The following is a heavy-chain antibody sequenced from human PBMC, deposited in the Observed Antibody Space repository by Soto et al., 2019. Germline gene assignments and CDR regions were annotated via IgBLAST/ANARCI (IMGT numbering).Heavy chain of an antibody. CDR3: ARCRHNGGKLCYFDY. D-gene: IGHD4-17*01. Sequence: QVQLQQWGAGLLKPSETLSLTCAVYGGSFSGYYWSWIRQPPGKGLEWVGEINISGSTNYNPSLKRRVTITVDTAKNKIPLKLSSVTATDTAVYYCARCRHNGGKLCYFDYWGQGTLVTVSS. CDR2: INISGST. V-gene: IGHV4-34*01. J-gene: IGHJ4*02. CDR1: GGSFSGYY.